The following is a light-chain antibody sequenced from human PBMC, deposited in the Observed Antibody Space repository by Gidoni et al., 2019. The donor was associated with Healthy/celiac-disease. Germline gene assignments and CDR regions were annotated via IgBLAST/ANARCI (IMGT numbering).Light chain of an antibody. Sequence: QSVLTQPPSVSGAPGQRVTISCTGSSSNIGAGYDVHWYQQLPGTAPKLLIYGNSNRPSGVPDRFSGSKSGTSASLAITGLQAEDEADYYCQSYDSSLSSYVFGTGTKVXV. CDR3: QSYDSSLSSYV. V-gene: IGLV1-40*01. CDR1: SSNIGAGYD. CDR2: GNS. J-gene: IGLJ1*01.